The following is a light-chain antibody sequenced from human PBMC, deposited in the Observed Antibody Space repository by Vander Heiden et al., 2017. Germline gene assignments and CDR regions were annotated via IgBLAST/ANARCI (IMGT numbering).Light chain of an antibody. J-gene: IGKJ3*01. CDR2: DAS. CDR1: QSVSIY. CDR3: QQRSNWPLFT. V-gene: IGKV3-11*01. Sequence: ELVLTQSPATLSLSPGERATLSCRASQSVSIYLAWYQQKPGQAPRLLIYDASNRATGIPARFSGSGSGTDFTLTISSLEPEDFAVYYCQQRSNWPLFTFGPGTKVDIK.